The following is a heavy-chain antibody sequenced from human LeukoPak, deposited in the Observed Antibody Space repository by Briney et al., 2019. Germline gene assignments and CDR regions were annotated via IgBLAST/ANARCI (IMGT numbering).Heavy chain of an antibody. CDR2: ISSSSDYI. J-gene: IGHJ4*02. CDR1: GFTFSTYS. CDR3: ARDPWGSRGY. Sequence: PGGSLRLSCAASGFTFSTYSMNWVRQAPGKGLEWVSSISSSSDYIYYADSLKGRFTISRGNAKNALYLQINSLRVEDTAVYYCARDPWGSRGYWGQGTLVTVSS. D-gene: IGHD7-27*01. V-gene: IGHV3-21*06.